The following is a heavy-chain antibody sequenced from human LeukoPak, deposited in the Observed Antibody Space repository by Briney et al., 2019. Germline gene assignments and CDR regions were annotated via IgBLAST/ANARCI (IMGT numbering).Heavy chain of an antibody. Sequence: SEILSLTCIVSVGSVRSHYWNWIRQPPGKGLEWIGFMSYSGTNDYNPSLKSRVSISIDTSRNRVSLRLSSVTAADTAYYRCARGGRDGPVDFGGQGTLVTVSS. CDR1: VGSVRSHY. D-gene: IGHD5-24*01. V-gene: IGHV4-59*02. CDR2: MSYSGTN. J-gene: IGHJ4*02. CDR3: ARGGRDGPVDF.